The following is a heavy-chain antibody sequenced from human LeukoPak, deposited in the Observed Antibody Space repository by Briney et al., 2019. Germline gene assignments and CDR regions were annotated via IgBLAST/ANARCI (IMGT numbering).Heavy chain of an antibody. Sequence: PSETLSFTCTVSGGSISSVSYYWRWIRQPPGKGLEWIGRIYTSGSTNYNPSLKSRVTISVATSKNQFSLKLSSVTAADTAVYYCARGYCSSTSCYWRYWGQGTLVTVSS. V-gene: IGHV4-61*02. CDR2: IYTSGST. D-gene: IGHD2-2*01. J-gene: IGHJ4*02. CDR3: ARGYCSSTSCYWRY. CDR1: GGSISSVSYY.